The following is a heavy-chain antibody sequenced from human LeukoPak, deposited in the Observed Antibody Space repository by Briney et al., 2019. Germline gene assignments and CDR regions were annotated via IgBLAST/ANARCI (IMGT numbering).Heavy chain of an antibody. CDR3: ARSWFGELFDDY. J-gene: IGHJ4*02. CDR1: GGSISSSSYY. Sequence: PSETLSLTCTVSGGSISSSSYYWGWIRQPPGKGLEWIGSIYYSGSTYYNPSLKSRVTISVDTSKNQFSLKLSSVTATDTAVYYCARSWFGELFDDYWGQGTLVTVPS. D-gene: IGHD3-10*01. CDR2: IYYSGST. V-gene: IGHV4-39*01.